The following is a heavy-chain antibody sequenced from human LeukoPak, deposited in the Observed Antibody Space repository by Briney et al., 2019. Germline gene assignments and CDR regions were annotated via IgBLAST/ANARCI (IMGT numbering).Heavy chain of an antibody. D-gene: IGHD6-19*01. V-gene: IGHV4-61*08. J-gene: IGHJ6*02. CDR3: ARDSGSGWSVYYYGMDV. CDR2: IYYSGST. CDR1: GGSISSGGYY. Sequence: SETLSLTCTVSGGSISSGGYYWSWIRQHPGKGLEWIGYIYYSGSTNYNPSLKSRVTISVDTSKNQFSLKLSSVTAADTAVYYCARDSGSGWSVYYYGMDVWGQGTTVTVSS.